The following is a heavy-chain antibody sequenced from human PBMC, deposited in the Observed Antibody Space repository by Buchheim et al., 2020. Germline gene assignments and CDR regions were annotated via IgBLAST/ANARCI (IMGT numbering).Heavy chain of an antibody. Sequence: QVQLQESGPGLVKPSETLSLTCSVSGDSLNSYYWSWIRQPPGKELEWIGYIFYSGSTYYRPSLRSRAFISVDTSRNQFSRRLRSVTAADTAVYYCARGGRNYSRGWFDPWGQGT. CDR2: IFYSGST. CDR1: GDSLNSYY. J-gene: IGHJ5*01. CDR3: ARGGRNYSRGWFDP. V-gene: IGHV4-59*01. D-gene: IGHD6-13*01.